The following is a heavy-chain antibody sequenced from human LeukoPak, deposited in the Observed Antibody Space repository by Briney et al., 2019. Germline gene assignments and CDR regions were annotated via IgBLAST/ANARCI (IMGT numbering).Heavy chain of an antibody. CDR1: GFTFSSYA. CDR3: EYGDYSIDY. D-gene: IGHD4-17*01. Sequence: GGSLRLSCAASGFTFSSYAMSWVRQAPGKGLEWVSGISGSGGSTYYADSVKGRFTISRDNSENMLYLQMNSLRAEDTAVYYCEYGDYSIDYWGQGTLVTVSS. V-gene: IGHV3-23*01. CDR2: ISGSGGST. J-gene: IGHJ4*02.